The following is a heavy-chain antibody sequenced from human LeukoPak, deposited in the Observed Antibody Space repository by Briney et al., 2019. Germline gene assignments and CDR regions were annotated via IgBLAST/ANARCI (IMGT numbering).Heavy chain of an antibody. D-gene: IGHD3-22*01. CDR3: ARGRHDITMIVVVMTSVSYYLDV. J-gene: IGHJ6*03. CDR1: GGSFSGYH. Sequence: ETLSLTCAVYGGSFSGYHWTWIRQSPGKGLEWIGNINPSGSTYYNPSLKSRLTISVDTSKNQFSLKLRSVTAADTAVYYCARGRHDITMIVVVMTSVSYYLDVWGKGTTVTVS. CDR2: INPSGST. V-gene: IGHV4-34*01.